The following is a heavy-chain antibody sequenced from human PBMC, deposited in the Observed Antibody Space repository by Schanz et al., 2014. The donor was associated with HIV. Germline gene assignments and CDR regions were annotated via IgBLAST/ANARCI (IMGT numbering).Heavy chain of an antibody. CDR2: INTNGGGT. CDR1: GYSFTSNF. CDR3: AREKMDTGGLDV. Sequence: QAQLVQSGAEVKKPGASVKVSCKASGYSFTSNFIHWVRQAPGQGLQWMGVINTNGGGTSDALRGRVIITRDTSTSTVYMRLSNMRFEDSAVYYCAREKMDTGGLDVWGQGTTVTVSS. V-gene: IGHV1-46*01. J-gene: IGHJ6*02.